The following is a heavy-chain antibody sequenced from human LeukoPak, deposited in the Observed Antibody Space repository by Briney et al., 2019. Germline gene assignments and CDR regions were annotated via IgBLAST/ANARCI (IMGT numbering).Heavy chain of an antibody. CDR1: GFTFSGAW. D-gene: IGHD3-22*01. CDR3: ARDYYYSVDY. J-gene: IGHJ4*02. CDR2: IKSDGSA. Sequence: GGSLRLSCAASGFTFSGAWMHWVRQDPGKGLVWVSIIKSDGSAIYADSVKGRFTISRDNAKSTVYLQMNGLRAEDTAVYYCARDYYYSVDYWGQGTLVTVSS. V-gene: IGHV3-74*01.